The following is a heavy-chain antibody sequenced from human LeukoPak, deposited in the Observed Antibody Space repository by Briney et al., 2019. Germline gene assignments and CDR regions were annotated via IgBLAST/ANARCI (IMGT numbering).Heavy chain of an antibody. CDR1: GFSFRSYD. CDR3: VRGGIRVSGIDAFDI. V-gene: IGHV3-13*01. D-gene: IGHD5/OR15-5a*01. J-gene: IGHJ3*02. CDR2: IGLGGDT. Sequence: GGSLRLSCAASGFSFRSYDMPWVRQVPGRGLEWVSAIGLGGDTHYPDSVKGRFTVSRENGENSLYLQMNGLTDGDTAVYYCVRGGIRVSGIDAFDIWGQGTRVTVSS.